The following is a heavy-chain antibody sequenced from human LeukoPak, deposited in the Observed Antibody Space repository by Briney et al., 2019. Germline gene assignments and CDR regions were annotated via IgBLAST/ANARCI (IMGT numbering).Heavy chain of an antibody. CDR3: AGGGYTYGYDY. V-gene: IGHV3-7*03. J-gene: IGHJ4*02. CDR1: GITFSNYW. D-gene: IGHD5-18*01. CDR2: IKPDGSDK. Sequence: GGSLRLSCAASGITFSNYWMTWVRQAPGKGLEWVANIKPDGSDKYYVDSVKGRFTISRDNSENSLYLEMNSLRAEDTALYYCAGGGYTYGYDYWGQGTLVTVSS.